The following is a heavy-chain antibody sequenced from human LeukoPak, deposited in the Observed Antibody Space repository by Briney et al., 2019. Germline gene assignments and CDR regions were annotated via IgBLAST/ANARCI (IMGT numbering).Heavy chain of an antibody. V-gene: IGHV1-2*02. CDR2: INPNSGDT. D-gene: IGHD1-14*01. CDR1: GYSFTGYY. J-gene: IGHJ4*02. Sequence: GASVKVSCKASGYSFTGYYMHWVRQAPGQGLEWMGWINPNSGDTNYAQKFQGRVSMTRDTSISTAYMQLSRLRSDDTAVYYCARDKFLSSRILHYWGQGTLVTVSS. CDR3: ARDKFLSSRILHY.